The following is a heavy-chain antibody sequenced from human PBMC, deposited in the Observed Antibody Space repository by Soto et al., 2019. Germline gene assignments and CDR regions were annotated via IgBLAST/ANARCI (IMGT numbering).Heavy chain of an antibody. Sequence: GGSLRLSCAASGFVFSTYAMAWVRQAPGKGLEWVSVVSYSGRNTVYADPVKGRFSISRDNSKNTVYMQMNSLRAEDTAVYYCARDFSMVIVAPGYWGQGTLVTVSS. J-gene: IGHJ4*02. CDR1: GFVFSTYA. V-gene: IGHV3-23*01. D-gene: IGHD5-12*01. CDR2: VSYSGRNT. CDR3: ARDFSMVIVAPGY.